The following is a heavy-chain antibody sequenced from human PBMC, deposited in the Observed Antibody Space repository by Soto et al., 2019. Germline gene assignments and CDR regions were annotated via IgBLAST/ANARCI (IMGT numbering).Heavy chain of an antibody. Sequence: QVQLVQSGAEVKKPGSSVKVSCKASGGSFSSYAISWVRQAPVQGLEWMGGIIPIFGTATYAQKFQGRVTIIADKSTSTAYRELSSLRSEDTAVYYCARAGPVAGNHAFDIWGQGTLVTVSS. CDR3: ARAGPVAGNHAFDI. D-gene: IGHD6-19*01. J-gene: IGHJ3*02. CDR1: GGSFSSYA. CDR2: IIPIFGTA. V-gene: IGHV1-69*06.